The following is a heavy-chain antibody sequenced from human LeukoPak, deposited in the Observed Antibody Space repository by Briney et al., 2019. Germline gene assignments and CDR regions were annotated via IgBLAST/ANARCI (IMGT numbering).Heavy chain of an antibody. V-gene: IGHV3-74*01. CDR3: AVSNGGYGP. CDR1: AFNFTAYW. J-gene: IGHJ5*02. CDR2: INSDGSTT. D-gene: IGHD5-12*01. Sequence: GGSLRLSCASSAFNFTAYWMHWVRQDPREGLLWVARINSDGSTTNYADSVKGRFTISRDNAKNTLFLQMNSLRAEDTAVYFCAVSNGGYGPWGQGALVSVSS.